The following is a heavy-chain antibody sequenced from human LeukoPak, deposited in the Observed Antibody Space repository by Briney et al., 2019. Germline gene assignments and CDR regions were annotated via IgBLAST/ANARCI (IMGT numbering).Heavy chain of an antibody. D-gene: IGHD6-13*01. J-gene: IGHJ4*02. CDR2: IKQDGSEK. CDR1: GFTFSSYW. CDR3: ARGGRKQQLAQDRNDY. Sequence: GGSLRLSCAASGFTFSSYWMSWVRQAPGKGLEWVANIKQDGSEKYYVDSVKGRFTLSRDNAKNSLYLQMNSLRAEDTAVYYCARGGRKQQLAQDRNDYWGQGTLVSVSS. V-gene: IGHV3-7*01.